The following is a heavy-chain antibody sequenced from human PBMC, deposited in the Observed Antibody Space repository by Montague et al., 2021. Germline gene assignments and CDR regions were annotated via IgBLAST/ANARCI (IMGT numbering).Heavy chain of an antibody. D-gene: IGHD3-10*01. CDR1: GDSISSYEYY. J-gene: IGHJ3*02. CDR2: VYKRGDT. V-gene: IGHV4-4*07. CDR3: AGDSPVVEPWVGEHKGAFDI. Sequence: SETLSLTCSVSGDSISSYEYYWTWIRQPAGRGLEWIGRVYKRGDTNTNPSLRSRLTLSVGTSKNHFSLTLTSVTAADTAVYFCAGDSPVVEPWVGEHKGAFDIGGQGTMVTVSS.